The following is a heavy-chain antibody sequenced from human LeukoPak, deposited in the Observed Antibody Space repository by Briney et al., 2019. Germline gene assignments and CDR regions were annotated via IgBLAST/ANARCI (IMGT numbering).Heavy chain of an antibody. V-gene: IGHV3-30*02. J-gene: IGHJ4*02. D-gene: IGHD6-19*01. Sequence: GGSLRLSCAASRFTFSSYGMHWVRQTPGKGLEWVAFIRHDGSYQQYADSVKGRFTVSRDNSKDTAYLQMNSLRTEDTAVYYCAKNRDSSDYPRDFDYWGQGTLVTVSS. CDR2: IRHDGSYQ. CDR1: RFTFSSYG. CDR3: AKNRDSSDYPRDFDY.